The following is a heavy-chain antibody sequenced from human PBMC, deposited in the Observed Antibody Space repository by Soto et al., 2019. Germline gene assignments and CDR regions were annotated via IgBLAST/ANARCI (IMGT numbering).Heavy chain of an antibody. CDR1: GFTFSSYA. D-gene: IGHD2-8*01. CDR2: ISGSGGST. V-gene: IGHV3-23*01. CDR3: AKIPGYCTNGVCEKSYSYYGMDF. Sequence: EVQLLESGGGLVQPGGSLRLSCAASGFTFSSYAMSWVRQAPGKGLEWVSAISGSGGSTYYADSVKGRFTISIYNSKNTLYLQMNSRRAEDTAVYYCAKIPGYCTNGVCEKSYSYYGMDFWGQGATVAVSS. J-gene: IGHJ6*02.